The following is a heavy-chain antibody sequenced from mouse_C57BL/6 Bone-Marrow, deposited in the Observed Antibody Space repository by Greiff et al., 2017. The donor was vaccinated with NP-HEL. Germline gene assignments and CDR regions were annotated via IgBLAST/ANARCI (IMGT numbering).Heavy chain of an antibody. CDR1: GSTFTHYW. D-gene: IGHD2-1*01. CDR2: IYPGGGYT. Sequence: VQLHQSGAELVRPGTSVKMSCTASGSTFTHYWIRWATQRPVHGLEWIGDIYPGGGYTNYPSKFKGKATLTAATSSSTAYMQCSSLTSEDSAIYYCASYGNYRAWFADWGQGTLVTVAA. J-gene: IGHJ3*01. CDR3: ASYGNYRAWFAD. V-gene: IGHV1-63*01.